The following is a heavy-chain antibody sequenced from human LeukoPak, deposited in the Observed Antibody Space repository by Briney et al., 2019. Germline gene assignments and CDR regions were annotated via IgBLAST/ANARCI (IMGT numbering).Heavy chain of an antibody. CDR1: GGTFSSYA. V-gene: IGHV1-69*06. Sequence: ASVKVSCKASGGTFSSYAISWVRQAPGQGLEWMGGIIPIFGTANYAQKFQGRVTITADKSTSTAYMELSSLRSEDTAVYYCANYDSSGYPNWFDPWGQGTLVTVSS. D-gene: IGHD3-22*01. CDR2: IIPIFGTA. J-gene: IGHJ5*02. CDR3: ANYDSSGYPNWFDP.